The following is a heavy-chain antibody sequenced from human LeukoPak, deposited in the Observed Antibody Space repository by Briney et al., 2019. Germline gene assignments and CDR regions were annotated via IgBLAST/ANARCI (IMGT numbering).Heavy chain of an antibody. V-gene: IGHV3-11*01. CDR1: GFTFSDYY. CDR2: ISSSGSTI. J-gene: IGHJ4*02. CDR3: AKGYNYGTFDY. D-gene: IGHD5-18*01. Sequence: GGSLRLSCAASGFTFSDYYMSWIRQAPGKGLEWVSYISSSGSTIYYADSVKGRFTISRDNAKNSLYLQMNSLRTEDTALYYCAKGYNYGTFDYWGQGTLVTVSS.